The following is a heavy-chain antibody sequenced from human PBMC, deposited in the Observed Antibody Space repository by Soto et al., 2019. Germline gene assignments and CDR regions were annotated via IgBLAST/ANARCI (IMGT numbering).Heavy chain of an antibody. D-gene: IGHD1-26*01. CDR2: ISGSGGST. CDR1: GFPFSSYA. Sequence: GGSLRLSCAASGFPFSSYAMSWVRQAPGKGLEWVSAISGSGGSTYYADSVKGRFTISRDNSKNTLYLQMNSLRAEDTAVYYCAKDDGDGIPLYYFDYWGQGTLVTVSS. V-gene: IGHV3-23*01. CDR3: AKDDGDGIPLYYFDY. J-gene: IGHJ4*02.